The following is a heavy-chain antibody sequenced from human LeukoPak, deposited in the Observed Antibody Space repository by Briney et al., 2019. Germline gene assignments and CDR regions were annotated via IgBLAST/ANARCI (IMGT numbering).Heavy chain of an antibody. J-gene: IGHJ3*01. CDR2: ISHDGNTE. D-gene: IGHD3-9*01. Sequence: GGSLRLSCAASGFRFSNYAMHWVRQAPGKGLEWVAVISHDGNTEYYADSVKGRFTISRDNSKNTLFLQMNSLRAEDTAVYYCAKGKYYDILTGFYKRDDAFDLWGQGTMVTVSS. CDR1: GFRFSNYA. CDR3: AKGKYYDILTGFYKRDDAFDL. V-gene: IGHV3-30*04.